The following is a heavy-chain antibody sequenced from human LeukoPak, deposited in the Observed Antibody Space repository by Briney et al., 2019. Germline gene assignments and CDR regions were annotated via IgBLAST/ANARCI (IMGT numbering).Heavy chain of an antibody. CDR1: GFTFSSYW. V-gene: IGHV3-7*01. Sequence: PGGSLRLSCAASGFTFSSYWMSWVRQAPGKGLEWVANIKQDGSEKYYVDSVKGRFTISRDNAKNSLYLQMNSLRAEDMAVYYCARALWSGPVYYGMDVWGQGTTVTVSS. CDR3: ARALWSGPVYYGMDV. J-gene: IGHJ6*02. D-gene: IGHD3-10*01. CDR2: IKQDGSEK.